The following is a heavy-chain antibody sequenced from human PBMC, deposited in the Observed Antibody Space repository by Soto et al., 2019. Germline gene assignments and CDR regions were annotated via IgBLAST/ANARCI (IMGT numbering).Heavy chain of an antibody. V-gene: IGHV4-59*01. CDR3: AGYNWNVPWFDP. Sequence: PSETLSLTCTVSGGSISSYYWSWIRQPPGKGLEWIGYIYYSGSTNYNPSLKSRVTISVDTSKNQFSLKLSSVAAADTAVYYCAGYNWNVPWFDPWGQGTLVTVSS. CDR2: IYYSGST. D-gene: IGHD1-1*01. CDR1: GGSISSYY. J-gene: IGHJ5*02.